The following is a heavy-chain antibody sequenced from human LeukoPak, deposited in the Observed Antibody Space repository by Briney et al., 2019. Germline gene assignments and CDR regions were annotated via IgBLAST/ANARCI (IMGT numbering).Heavy chain of an antibody. V-gene: IGHV3-48*03. J-gene: IGHJ4*02. CDR1: GFTFNSYE. CDR2: ISSSGSTI. D-gene: IGHD3-10*01. CDR3: ARGGVYYGSGSYPLDY. Sequence: GGSLRLSCAASGFTFNSYEMNWVRQAPGKELEWVSYISSSGSTIFYADSVKGRFTISRDNAKNSLYLRMNSLRAEDTAVYYCARGGVYYGSGSYPLDYWGQGTLVTVSS.